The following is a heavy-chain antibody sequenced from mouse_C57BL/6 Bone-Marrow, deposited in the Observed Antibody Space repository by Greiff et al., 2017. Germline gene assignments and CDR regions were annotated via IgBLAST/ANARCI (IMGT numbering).Heavy chain of an antibody. V-gene: IGHV1-80*01. CDR1: GYAFSSYW. CDR3: ARFNYYGSSYGYFDV. D-gene: IGHD1-1*01. J-gene: IGHJ1*03. Sequence: QVHVKQSGAELVKPGASVKISCKASGYAFSSYWMNWVKQRPGKGLEWIGQIYPGDGDTNYNGKFKGKATLTADKSSSTAYMQLSSLTSEDSAVYFCARFNYYGSSYGYFDVWGTGATVTDSS. CDR2: IYPGDGDT.